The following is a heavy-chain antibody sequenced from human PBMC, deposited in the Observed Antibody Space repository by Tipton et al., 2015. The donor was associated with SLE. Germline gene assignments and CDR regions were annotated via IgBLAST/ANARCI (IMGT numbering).Heavy chain of an antibody. J-gene: IGHJ3*02. D-gene: IGHD3-10*01. CDR2: ITYDGNHA. CDR3: ASEGGSGSYQGFDI. CDR1: GFTFSSYA. V-gene: IGHV3-30*04. Sequence: SLRLSCAASGFTFSSYAMHWVRQAPGKGLEWVAVITYDGNHAYYADSVKGRLTISRDNSKSTLYLQMYSLRAEDTAIFYCASEGGSGSYQGFDIWGQGTMVTVSS.